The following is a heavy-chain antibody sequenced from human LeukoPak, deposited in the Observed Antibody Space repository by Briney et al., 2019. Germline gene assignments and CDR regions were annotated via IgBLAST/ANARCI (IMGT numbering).Heavy chain of an antibody. J-gene: IGHJ6*02. V-gene: IGHV1-46*01. CDR1: GYTFTSYY. D-gene: IGHD3-9*01. CDR3: ARDESVDDILDV. Sequence: ASVKVSCKASGYTFTSYYMHWARQAPGQGLEWMGIINPSGGSTSYAQKFQGRVTMTRDTSTSTVYMELSSLRSEDTAVYYCARDESVDDILDVWGQGTTVTVSS. CDR2: INPSGGST.